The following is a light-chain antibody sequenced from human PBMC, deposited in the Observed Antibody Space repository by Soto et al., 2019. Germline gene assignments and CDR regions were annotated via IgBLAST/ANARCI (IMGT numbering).Light chain of an antibody. CDR2: GAS. J-gene: IGKJ1*01. V-gene: IGKV3-15*01. CDR1: QSVGND. CDR3: QQYNELPRT. Sequence: VLTQSPATLSLSPGERASLSCRASQSVGNDLAWYQQKVGQAPRLLIYGASTRATGIPARFSGSGSGTDFALILSSLQSEDFAVFYCQQYNELPRTFGQGTKVDI.